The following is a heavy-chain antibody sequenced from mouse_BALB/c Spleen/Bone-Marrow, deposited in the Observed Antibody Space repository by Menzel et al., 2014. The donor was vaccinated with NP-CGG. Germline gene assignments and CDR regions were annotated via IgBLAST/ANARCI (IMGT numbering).Heavy chain of an antibody. V-gene: IGHV1-26*01. CDR2: INPINGDT. J-gene: IGHJ1*03. CDR3: AMGVRLYWYFDV. Sequence: EVKLQESGPELVEPGASVKMSCKASGYIFTDYYMKWVSHGKSLEWIGDINPINGDTFYNQKFKGKATLTVDRSSSTAYMQLDSLTSEDSAVYYCAMGVRLYWYFDVWGTGTTVTVSS. CDR1: GYIFTDYY. D-gene: IGHD2-3*01.